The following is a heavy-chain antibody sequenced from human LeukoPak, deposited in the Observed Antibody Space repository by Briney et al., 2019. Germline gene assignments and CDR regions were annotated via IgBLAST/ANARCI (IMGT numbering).Heavy chain of an antibody. CDR1: GGSISSGGYY. CDR2: IYYSGST. CDR3: ARGMDTYYYDSSGSLGAFDI. D-gene: IGHD3-22*01. V-gene: IGHV4-31*03. J-gene: IGHJ4*02. Sequence: PSQTLSLTCTVSGGSISSGGYYWSWIRQHPGKGLEWIGYIYYSGSTYYNPSLKSRVTISVDTSKNQFSLKLSSVTAADTAVYYCARGMDTYYYDSSGSLGAFDIWGQGTLVTVSS.